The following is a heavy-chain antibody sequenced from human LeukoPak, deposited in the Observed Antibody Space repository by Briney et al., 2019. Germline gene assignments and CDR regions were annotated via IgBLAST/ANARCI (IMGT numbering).Heavy chain of an antibody. D-gene: IGHD3-10*01. CDR1: GYSISSGYY. Sequence: SETLSLTCTVSGYSISSGYYWGWIRQPPGKGLEWIGSIYHSGSTYYNPSLKSRVTISVDTSKNQFSLKLSSVTAADTAVYYCARWDLLWFGEDWGQGTLVTVSS. V-gene: IGHV4-38-2*02. CDR3: ARWDLLWFGED. J-gene: IGHJ4*02. CDR2: IYHSGST.